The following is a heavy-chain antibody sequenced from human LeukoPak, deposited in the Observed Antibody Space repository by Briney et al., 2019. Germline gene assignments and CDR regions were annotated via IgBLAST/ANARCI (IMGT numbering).Heavy chain of an antibody. CDR3: ARGDYGDND. J-gene: IGHJ4*02. CDR1: GFTFSSYA. CDR2: ISYDGSNK. Sequence: GGSLRLSCAASGFTFSSYAMHWVRQAPGKGLEWVAVISYDGSNKYYADSVKGRFTISRDNSKNTLYLQMNSLRAEDTAVYYCARGDYGDNDWGQGTLVTVFS. D-gene: IGHD4-23*01. V-gene: IGHV3-30*04.